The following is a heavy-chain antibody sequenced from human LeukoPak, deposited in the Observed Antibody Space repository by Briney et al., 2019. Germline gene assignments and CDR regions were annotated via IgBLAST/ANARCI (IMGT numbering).Heavy chain of an antibody. CDR1: GGSISSYY. Sequence: SETLSLTCTVSGGSISSYYWSWIRQPPGKGLEWIGYIYYSGSTNYNPSLKSRVTISVDTSKNQFSLKLSSVTAADTAVYYCARGRPDDFWSGYSNYYMDVWGKGTTVTVSS. J-gene: IGHJ6*03. D-gene: IGHD3-3*01. CDR2: IYYSGST. CDR3: ARGRPDDFWSGYSNYYMDV. V-gene: IGHV4-59*01.